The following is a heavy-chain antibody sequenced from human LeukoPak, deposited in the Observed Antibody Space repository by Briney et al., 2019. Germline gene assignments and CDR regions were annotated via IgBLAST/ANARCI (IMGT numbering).Heavy chain of an antibody. J-gene: IGHJ4*02. CDR3: ARDWDY. V-gene: IGHV3-7*01. CDR1: GFTFSSYC. CDR2: IKQDGREN. Sequence: GGSLRLSCAASGFTFSSYCMSWVRQAPGKGLEWVANIKQDGRENYYVDSVKGRFTISRDNAKNSLYLQMNSLRAEDTAVYYCARDWDYWGQGTLVTVSS.